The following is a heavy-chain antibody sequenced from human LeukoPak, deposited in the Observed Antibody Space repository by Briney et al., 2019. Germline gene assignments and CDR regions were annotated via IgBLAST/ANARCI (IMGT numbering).Heavy chain of an antibody. J-gene: IGHJ5*02. CDR1: GDTFSSYA. CDR2: IIPIFGTA. V-gene: IGHV1-69*05. Sequence: GASVQVSCKAPGDTFSSYAISWVRQAPGQWLEWMGRIIPIFGTANYAQKFQGRVTITTDESTSTAYMELSSLRSEDTAVYYCARDFTQGWYDPWGQGTLVTVSS. CDR3: ARDFTQGWYDP.